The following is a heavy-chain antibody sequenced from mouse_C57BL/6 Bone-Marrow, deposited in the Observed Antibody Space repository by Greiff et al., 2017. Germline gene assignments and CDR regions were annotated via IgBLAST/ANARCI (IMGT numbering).Heavy chain of an antibody. J-gene: IGHJ2*01. CDR3: ASDYYENFHY. Sequence: EVHLVESGGGLVKPGGSLKLSCAASGFTFSSYAMSWVRQTPEKRLEWVATISDGGSYTYYPDNVKGRFTISRDNAKNNLYLQMSHLKSEDTAMYYCASDYYENFHYWGQGTTLTVSS. CDR1: GFTFSSYA. CDR2: ISDGGSYT. V-gene: IGHV5-4*01. D-gene: IGHD1-1*01.